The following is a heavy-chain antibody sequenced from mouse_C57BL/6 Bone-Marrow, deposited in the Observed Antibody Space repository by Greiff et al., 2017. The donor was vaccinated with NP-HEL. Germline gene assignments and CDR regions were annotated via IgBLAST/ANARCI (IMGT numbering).Heavy chain of an antibody. Sequence: QVQLQQPGAELVRPGTSVKLSCKASGYTFTSYWMHWVKQRPGQGLEWIGVIDPSDSYTNYNQKFKGKATLTVDTSSSTAYMQLSSLTSEDSAVYYCARAGIYYGTFAYWGQGTLVTVSA. J-gene: IGHJ3*01. CDR2: IDPSDSYT. V-gene: IGHV1-59*01. CDR1: GYTFTSYW. CDR3: ARAGIYYGTFAY. D-gene: IGHD2-1*01.